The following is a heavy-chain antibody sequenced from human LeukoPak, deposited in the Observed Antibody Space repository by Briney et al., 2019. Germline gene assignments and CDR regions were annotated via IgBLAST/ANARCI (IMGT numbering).Heavy chain of an antibody. D-gene: IGHD6-13*01. Sequence: SETLSLTCAVYGGSFSGYYWSWLRQPPGKGLEWFGEINHGGSTNYNPSLKSRVTISVDTSKNQFSLKLSSVTAADTAVYYCARGKYRSLSSSWYSGWFDPWGQGTLVTVSS. CDR2: INHGGST. CDR3: ARGKYRSLSSSWYSGWFDP. J-gene: IGHJ5*02. V-gene: IGHV4-34*01. CDR1: GGSFSGYY.